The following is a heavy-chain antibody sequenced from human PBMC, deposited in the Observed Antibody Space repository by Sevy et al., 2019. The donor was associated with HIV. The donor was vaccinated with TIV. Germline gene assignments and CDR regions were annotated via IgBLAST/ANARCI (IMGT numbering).Heavy chain of an antibody. CDR3: AKDQDIMIGLFDY. Sequence: GGSLRLSCAASGFTFSSYAMNWVRQAPGKGLEWVSGISSSGGNTYYADSVKGRSTISRDNSKNTLYLQMNSLRAEDTAVYYCAKDQDIMIGLFDYWGQGTLVTVSS. D-gene: IGHD3-16*01. J-gene: IGHJ4*02. CDR2: ISSSGGNT. CDR1: GFTFSSYA. V-gene: IGHV3-23*01.